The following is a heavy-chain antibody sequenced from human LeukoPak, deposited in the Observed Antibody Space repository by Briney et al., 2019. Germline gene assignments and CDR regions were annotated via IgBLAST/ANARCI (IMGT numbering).Heavy chain of an antibody. V-gene: IGHV5-51*01. Sequence: GDSLKISCQVSGYSFINYWIGWVRQMPGKGLEWMGTIYPDDSDVRYRPSFQGQVTMSADKSITTAYLQWSSLKASDTALYYCAKLTTGWSFDFWGQGTLVTVSS. CDR1: GYSFINYW. CDR2: IYPDDSDV. CDR3: AKLTTGWSFDF. J-gene: IGHJ4*02. D-gene: IGHD6-19*01.